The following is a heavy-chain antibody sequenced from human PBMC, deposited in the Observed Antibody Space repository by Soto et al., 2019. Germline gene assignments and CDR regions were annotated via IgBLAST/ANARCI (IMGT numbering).Heavy chain of an antibody. J-gene: IGHJ4*02. D-gene: IGHD3-3*02. V-gene: IGHV3-23*01. CDR2: IRGSGGST. CDR3: AKGRALALFDY. Sequence: EVQLLESGGGLVQPGGSLRLSCAASGFTFSSYAISWVRQAPGKGLEWVSAIRGSGGSTYYADSVKGRFTISRDNSKNTLYLQMNSLRVEDTAVYYCAKGRALALFDYWGQGTLVTVSS. CDR1: GFTFSSYA.